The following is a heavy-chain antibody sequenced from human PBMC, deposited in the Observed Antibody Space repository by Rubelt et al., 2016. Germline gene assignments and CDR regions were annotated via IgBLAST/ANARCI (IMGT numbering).Heavy chain of an antibody. V-gene: IGHV3-53*01. Sequence: GSLRLSCAASGFTVSSNYMSWVRQAPGKGLDWVSVIYSGGNTYYADSVKGRFTISRDNSRNTLYLQMNSLRAEDTAIYYCAKRDNNDYYTGRDVFDIWGQGTMVTVSS. J-gene: IGHJ3*02. D-gene: IGHD4/OR15-4a*01. CDR1: GFTVSSNY. CDR2: IYSGGNT. CDR3: AKRDNNDYYTGRDVFDI.